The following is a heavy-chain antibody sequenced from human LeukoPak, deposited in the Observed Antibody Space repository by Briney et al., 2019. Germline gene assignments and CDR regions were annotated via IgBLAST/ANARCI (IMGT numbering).Heavy chain of an antibody. J-gene: IGHJ6*02. V-gene: IGHV3-7*01. CDR3: ARVDPLVDTAMVTYPPYYYYYYGMDV. CDR1: GFSFSGNF. CDR2: IKQDGSEK. Sequence: GGSLRLSCAASGFSFSGNFIDWVRQAPGKGLEWVANIKQDGSEKYYVDSVKGRFTISRDNAKNSLYLQMNSLRAEDTAVYYCARVDPLVDTAMVTYPPYYYYYYGMDVWGQGTTVTVSS. D-gene: IGHD5-18*01.